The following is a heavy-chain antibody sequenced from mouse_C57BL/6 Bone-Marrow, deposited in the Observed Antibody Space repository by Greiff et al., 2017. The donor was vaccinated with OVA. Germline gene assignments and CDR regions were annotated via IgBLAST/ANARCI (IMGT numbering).Heavy chain of an antibody. CDR1: GYTFTSYW. J-gene: IGHJ1*03. V-gene: IGHV1-64*01. Sequence: QVQLQQPGAELVKPGASVKLSCKASGYTFTSYWMHWVKQRPGQGLEWIGMIHPNSGSTNYNEKFKSKATLTVGKSSSTAYMQLSSLTSEDSAVYYCAGYGNYGYFDVWGTGTTVTVSS. CDR3: AGYGNYGYFDV. CDR2: IHPNSGST. D-gene: IGHD2-1*01.